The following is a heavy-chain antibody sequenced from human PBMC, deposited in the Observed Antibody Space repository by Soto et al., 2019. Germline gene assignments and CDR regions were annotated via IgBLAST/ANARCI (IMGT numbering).Heavy chain of an antibody. Sequence: EVQLVESGGDLVQPGRSLRLSCAASGFTFDDYAMHWVRQAPGKGLEWVSGISWNSGNKGYADSVKGRFTISRDNAKNFLYLEMNSLRAEDMALYYCAKEAGLVRFFDWLSNGLDVWGQGTAVTVS. CDR3: AKEAGLVRFFDWLSNGLDV. CDR2: ISWNSGNK. J-gene: IGHJ6*02. V-gene: IGHV3-9*03. CDR1: GFTFDDYA. D-gene: IGHD3-9*01.